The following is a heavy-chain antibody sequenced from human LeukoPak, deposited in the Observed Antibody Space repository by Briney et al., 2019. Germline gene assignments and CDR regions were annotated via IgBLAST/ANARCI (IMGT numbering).Heavy chain of an antibody. CDR2: ISYDGSNK. J-gene: IGHJ6*02. D-gene: IGHD5-18*01. CDR3: AREPDTAEGEYYYYYYGMDV. CDR1: GFTFSSYA. V-gene: IGHV3-30-3*01. Sequence: GGSLRLSCAASGFTFSSYATHWVRQAPGKGLEWVAVISYDGSNKYYADSVKGRFTISRDNAKNSLYLQMNSLRAEDTAVYYCAREPDTAEGEYYYYYYGMDVWGQGTTVTVSS.